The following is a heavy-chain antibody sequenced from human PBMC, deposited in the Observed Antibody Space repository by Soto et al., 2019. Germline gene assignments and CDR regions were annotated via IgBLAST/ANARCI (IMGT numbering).Heavy chain of an antibody. D-gene: IGHD3-3*01. CDR2: SSNRDRST. V-gene: IGHV3-11*01. CDR1: GFIFSDYY. Sequence: QVQLVESGGGLVKPGGSLRLSCPASGFIFSDYYITWIRQAPGKGLEWLSCSSNRDRSTYYADSVKDRFVVSKDNAKNLVYLQMNSLRAEDTAVYFCARAWKIEKFGVITMSKGLDVWGQGTTVTVSS. J-gene: IGHJ6*02. CDR3: ARAWKIEKFGVITMSKGLDV.